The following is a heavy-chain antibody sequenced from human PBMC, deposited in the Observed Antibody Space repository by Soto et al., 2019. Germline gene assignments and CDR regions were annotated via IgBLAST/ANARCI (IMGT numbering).Heavy chain of an antibody. D-gene: IGHD6-19*01. V-gene: IGHV3-11*01. CDR1: RFTFSDYY. Sequence: LXLSCAASRFTFSDYYMSWIRQAPGKGLEWVSYISSSGSTIYYADSVKGRFTISRDNAKNSLYLQMNSLRAEDTAVYHCARDIAVALGMDVWGQGTTVTVSS. J-gene: IGHJ6*02. CDR3: ARDIAVALGMDV. CDR2: ISSSGSTI.